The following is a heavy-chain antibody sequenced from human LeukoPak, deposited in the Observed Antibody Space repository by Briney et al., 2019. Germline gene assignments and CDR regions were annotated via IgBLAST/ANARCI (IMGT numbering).Heavy chain of an antibody. J-gene: IGHJ4*02. CDR2: ISYDGSNK. V-gene: IGHV3-30*04. CDR3: ARDRDYYDSSGYFDY. Sequence: GGSLRLSCAASGFTFSSYAMHWVRQAPGKGLEWVAVISYDGSNKYYADSVKGRFTISRDNSKNTLYLQMNSLRAEDTAVYYCARDRDYYDSSGYFDYWGQGTLVTVSS. CDR1: GFTFSSYA. D-gene: IGHD3-22*01.